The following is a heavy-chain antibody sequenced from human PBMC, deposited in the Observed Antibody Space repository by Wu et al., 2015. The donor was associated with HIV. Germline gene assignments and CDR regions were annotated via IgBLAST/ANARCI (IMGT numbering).Heavy chain of an antibody. V-gene: IGHV1-18*01. J-gene: IGHJ5*02. CDR2: ISGYNGNT. Sequence: QVQLVQSGAEVKKSGASLKVSCKASGYAFKTYGISWLRQAPGQGLEWMGWISGYNGNTNYAQNLQGRVTMTTDTSTSTVYMELRSLRSDDTAVYYCVRDSTEDRPNWFDPVGQGTLVIVSS. D-gene: IGHD6-6*01. CDR3: VRDSTEDRPNWFDP. CDR1: GYAFKTYG.